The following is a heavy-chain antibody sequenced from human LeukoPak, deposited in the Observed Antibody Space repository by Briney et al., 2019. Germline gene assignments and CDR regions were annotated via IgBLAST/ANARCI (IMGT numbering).Heavy chain of an antibody. Sequence: SETLSLTCTVSGASLSGYYWSWIRQPPGKGLEWIAYIYYSGTTNYNPSLKSRVTISVDTSKNQFSLKLSSVTAADTALYYCARTIDSGASDYWGQGTLVTVSS. CDR2: IYYSGTT. CDR3: ARTIDSGASDY. J-gene: IGHJ4*02. V-gene: IGHV4-59*01. CDR1: GASLSGYY. D-gene: IGHD6-19*01.